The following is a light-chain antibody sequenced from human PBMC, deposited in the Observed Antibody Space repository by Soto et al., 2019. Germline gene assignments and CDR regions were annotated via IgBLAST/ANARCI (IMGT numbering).Light chain of an antibody. CDR3: SSYTTSSTYV. CDR2: EVT. J-gene: IGLJ1*01. CDR1: SSDIGRYKF. V-gene: IGLV2-14*01. Sequence: QSVLTQPASVSGSPGQSVTISCTGTSSDIGRYKFVSWFQQHPGKAPKLLIYEVTNRPSGVSNRFSASKSGNTASLTISGLQAEDEAGYYCSSYTTSSTYVFGTGTKVTVL.